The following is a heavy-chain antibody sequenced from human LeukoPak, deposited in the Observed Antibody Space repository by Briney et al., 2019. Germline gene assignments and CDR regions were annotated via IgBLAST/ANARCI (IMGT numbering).Heavy chain of an antibody. Sequence: PGGSLRLSCAASGFTFSSYEMNWVRQAPGKRLEWLSYIRSSGSPIYYADSVKGRFTISRDNGKNSLYLQMDDLRAEDTAVYYCASLYGGNLYSGLDVWGQGTTVTVSS. V-gene: IGHV3-48*03. CDR3: ASLYGGNLYSGLDV. J-gene: IGHJ6*02. D-gene: IGHD4-23*01. CDR1: GFTFSSYE. CDR2: IRSSGSPI.